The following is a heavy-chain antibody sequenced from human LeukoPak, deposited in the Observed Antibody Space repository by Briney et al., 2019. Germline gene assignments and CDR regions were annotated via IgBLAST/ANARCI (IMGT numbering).Heavy chain of an antibody. J-gene: IGHJ4*02. CDR2: IYYSGST. D-gene: IGHD2-21*02. Sequence: SETLSLTCTVSGGSISSYYWSWIRQPPGKGLEWIGYIYYSGSTNYNPSLKSRVTISVDTSKNQFSLKLSSVTAADTAVYYCARRGFEGLLDYWGQGTLVTVSS. V-gene: IGHV4-59*08. CDR1: GGSISSYY. CDR3: ARRGFEGLLDY.